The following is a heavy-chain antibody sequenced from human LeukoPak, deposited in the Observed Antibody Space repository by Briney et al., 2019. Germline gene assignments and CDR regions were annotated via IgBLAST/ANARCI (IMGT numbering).Heavy chain of an antibody. CDR2: ISSNGGST. CDR3: ARGGYGASTPYYMDV. Sequence: GGSLRLSCAASGFTFSSYAMNWVRQAPGKGLEYVSAISSNGGSTYYANSVKGRSTISRDNSKNTLYLQMGSLRAEDMAVYYCARGGYGASTPYYMDVWAKGPRSPSP. J-gene: IGHJ6*03. V-gene: IGHV3-64*01. CDR1: GFTFSSYA. D-gene: IGHD1-26*01.